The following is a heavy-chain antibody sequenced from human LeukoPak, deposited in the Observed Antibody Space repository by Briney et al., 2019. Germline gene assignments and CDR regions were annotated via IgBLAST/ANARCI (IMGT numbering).Heavy chain of an antibody. Sequence: GRSLRLSCAATGFTFKDYGMHWVRQPPGKGLEWVSSINWNGGGTDYADSVKGRFTISRDNAKNSLYLQLSSLRPEDTALYYCAKHMRATNTYSFFGLDVWGQGTLVTVS. J-gene: IGHJ4*02. CDR3: AKHMRATNTYSFFGLDV. D-gene: IGHD1-26*01. V-gene: IGHV3-9*01. CDR2: INWNGGGT. CDR1: GFTFKDYG.